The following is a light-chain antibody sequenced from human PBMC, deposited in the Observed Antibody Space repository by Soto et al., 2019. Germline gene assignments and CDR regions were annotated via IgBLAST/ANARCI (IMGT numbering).Light chain of an antibody. CDR3: QQYYSYPRT. CDR1: QGISSY. J-gene: IGKJ1*01. V-gene: IGKV1-8*01. CDR2: AAS. Sequence: IQLTQSPSPLSASTGDRFTITCRASQGISSYLAWYQQKPGKAPKLLIYAASTLQSGVPSRFSGSGSGTDFTLTISCLQSEDFATYYCQQYYSYPRTFGQGTKVDIK.